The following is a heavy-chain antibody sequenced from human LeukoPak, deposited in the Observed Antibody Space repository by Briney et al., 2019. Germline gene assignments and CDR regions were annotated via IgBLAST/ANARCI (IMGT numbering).Heavy chain of an antibody. Sequence: GGSLRLSCAASGFTFSGYGMHWVRQAPGKGLEWVANIRQDGSEKYYVDSVKGRFTISRDNAKNSLYLQMNSLRAEDTAVYYYARGEYASSHFDYWGQGTLVTVSS. D-gene: IGHD6-6*01. CDR1: GFTFSGYG. J-gene: IGHJ4*02. CDR3: ARGEYASSHFDY. CDR2: IRQDGSEK. V-gene: IGHV3-7*01.